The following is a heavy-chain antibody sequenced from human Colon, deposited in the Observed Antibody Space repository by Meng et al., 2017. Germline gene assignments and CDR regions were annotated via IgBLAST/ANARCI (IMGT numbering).Heavy chain of an antibody. D-gene: IGHD2-15*01. J-gene: IGHJ4*02. Sequence: GGSLRLSCAASGFTFSSYSMNWVRQAPGKGLEWVSSISSSSTGMYYADSVKGRFTISRDNAKNSLYLQMNSLRAEDTAVYYCASGYCGGGSCRRDDWGQGTLVTVSS. CDR3: ASGYCGGGSCRRDD. CDR1: GFTFSSYS. CDR2: ISSSSTGM. V-gene: IGHV3-21*01.